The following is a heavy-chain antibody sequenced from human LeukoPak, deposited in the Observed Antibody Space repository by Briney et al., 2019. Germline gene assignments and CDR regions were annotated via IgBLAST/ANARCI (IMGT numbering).Heavy chain of an antibody. CDR1: GFTFSSYA. J-gene: IGHJ4*02. CDR2: ISGSGGST. V-gene: IGHV3-23*01. Sequence: GGSLRLSCAASGFTFSSYAMHWVRQAPGEGLEWVSAISGSGGSTYYADSVKGRFTISRDNSKNTLYLQMNSLRAEDTAVYYCAKAGSSWYCDYWGQGTLVTVSS. D-gene: IGHD6-13*01. CDR3: AKAGSSWYCDY.